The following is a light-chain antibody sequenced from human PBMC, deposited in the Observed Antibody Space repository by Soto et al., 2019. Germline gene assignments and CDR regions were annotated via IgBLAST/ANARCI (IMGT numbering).Light chain of an antibody. Sequence: QSVLTQPPSVSGAPGQGVTISCTGSSSNIGKDYDVHWYQQLPGAAPRLLIYSNFNRPSGVPYRFSGAKTGSSASLVITGRQDEDEADYYCQAYDNSRSGWVFGGGTKLTVL. CDR3: QAYDNSRSGWV. CDR1: SSNIGKDYD. J-gene: IGLJ3*02. V-gene: IGLV1-40*01. CDR2: SNF.